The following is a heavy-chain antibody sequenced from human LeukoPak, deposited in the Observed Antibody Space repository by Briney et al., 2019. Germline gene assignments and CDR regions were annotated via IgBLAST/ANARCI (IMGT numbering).Heavy chain of an antibody. V-gene: IGHV4-61*01. CDR2: IYYSGST. CDR1: GGSVSSGSYY. D-gene: IGHD4/OR15-4a*01. CDR3: ANGGASSKFLEY. Sequence: SETLSLTCTVPGGSVSSGSYYWSWIRQPPGKGLEWIGYIYYSGSTNYNPSLKSRVTISVDTSKNQFSLKLSSVTAADTAVFYCANGGASSKFLEYWGQGTLVTVSA. J-gene: IGHJ4*02.